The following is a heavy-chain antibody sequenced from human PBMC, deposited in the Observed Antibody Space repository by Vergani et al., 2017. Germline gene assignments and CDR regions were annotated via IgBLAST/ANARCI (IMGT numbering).Heavy chain of an antibody. CDR1: GCSISPYY. V-gene: IGHV4-4*07. CDR3: AGGAAYGEYDY. Sequence: QVQLQESGPGLVKPSETLSLTCIVSGCSISPYYWSWIRQPAGKGLEWIGRIYTSESTNYNPSLKSRVTMSVDTAKNQFSLKLSSVTAADTAVYYCAGGAAYGEYDYWGQGTLVTVSS. J-gene: IGHJ4*02. D-gene: IGHD4-17*01. CDR2: IYTSEST.